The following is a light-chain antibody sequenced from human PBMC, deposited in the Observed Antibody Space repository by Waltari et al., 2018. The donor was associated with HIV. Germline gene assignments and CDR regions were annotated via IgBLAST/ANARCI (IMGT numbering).Light chain of an antibody. CDR2: DVN. CDR3: AAYAGNNIVI. CDR1: SSDIGYFNY. J-gene: IGLJ2*01. V-gene: IGLV2-8*01. Sequence: QSALPQLPSASGSPGQSVTVPCTGTSSDIGYFNYFSWYKQHPGKAPKLLIYDVNKRPSGVPDRFAASKAGATASLTVSGLLAEDEADYYCAAYAGNNIVIFGGGTKVTV.